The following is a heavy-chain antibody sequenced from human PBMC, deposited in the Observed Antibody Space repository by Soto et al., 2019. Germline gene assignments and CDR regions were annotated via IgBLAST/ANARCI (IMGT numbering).Heavy chain of an antibody. CDR2: INPILSMS. V-gene: IGHV1-69*02. Sequence: QVQLVQSGAEVKRPGSSVKVSCKASGDTFAFYSINWVRQAPGLGLEWMGRINPILSMSNYAQRFQGRVTRTADKSTITAYMVLNSLRSEETAMYYCATSYGSGYRAFDYWGQGALVTVSS. D-gene: IGHD3-10*01. CDR1: GDTFAFYS. J-gene: IGHJ4*02. CDR3: ATSYGSGYRAFDY.